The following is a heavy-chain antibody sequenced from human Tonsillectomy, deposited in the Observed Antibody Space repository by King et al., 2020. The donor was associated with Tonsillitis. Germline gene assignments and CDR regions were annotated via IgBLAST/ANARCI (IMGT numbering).Heavy chain of an antibody. CDR2: ISHDGNNK. CDR1: GFTFTTYA. V-gene: IGHV3-30-3*01. J-gene: IGHJ3*01. Sequence: VQLVESGGGVVQPGRSLRLSCAASGFTFTTYAMHWVRQAPGKGLEWVSFISHDGNNKFYADSVRGRFTISRDNSKNTLYLQMNSLRAEDTALYYCSRNYDTKGYFDAFDVWGQGTKVTASS. CDR3: SRNYDTKGYFDAFDV. D-gene: IGHD3-22*01.